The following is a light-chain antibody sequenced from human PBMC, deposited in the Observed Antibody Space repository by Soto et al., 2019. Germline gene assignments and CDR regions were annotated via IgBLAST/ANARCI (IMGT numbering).Light chain of an antibody. CDR1: SSDVGGYNY. J-gene: IGLJ1*01. V-gene: IGLV2-14*01. CDR3: SSYTSSSLV. CDR2: DVS. Sequence: QSVLTQPASVSGSPGQSITISCTGTSSDVGGYNYVSWCQQHPGKAPKLMIYDVSNRPSGVSNRFSGSKSGNTASLTISGLQAEDEADYYCSSYTSSSLVFGTGTKVT.